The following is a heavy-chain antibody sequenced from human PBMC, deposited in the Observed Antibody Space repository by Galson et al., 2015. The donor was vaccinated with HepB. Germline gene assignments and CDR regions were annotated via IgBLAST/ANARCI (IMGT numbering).Heavy chain of an antibody. D-gene: IGHD3-10*01. J-gene: IGHJ3*02. CDR1: GFTFSSYS. CDR3: ARSGGVLWFGELLSGGDAFDI. CDR2: ISSSSSYI. V-gene: IGHV3-21*01. Sequence: LRLSCAASGFTFSSYSMNWVRQAPGKGLEWVSSISSSSSYIYYADSVKGRFTISRDNAKNSLYLQMNSLRAEDTAVYYCARSGGVLWFGELLSGGDAFDIWGQGTMVTVTS.